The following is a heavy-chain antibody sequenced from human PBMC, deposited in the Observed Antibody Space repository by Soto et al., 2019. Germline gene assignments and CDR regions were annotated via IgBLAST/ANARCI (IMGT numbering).Heavy chain of an antibody. CDR2: TYYRSKWST. V-gene: IGHV6-1*01. CDR3: ARALAGSYDY. D-gene: IGHD1-26*01. Sequence: SQTLSLPCAISGDSVSSKSATWNWIRQSPSRGLEWLGRTYYRSKWSTDYAVSVKGRITVNPDTSKNQFSLRLNSVTPEDTAVYYCARALAGSYDYWGQGTLVTVSS. CDR1: GDSVSSKSAT. J-gene: IGHJ4*02.